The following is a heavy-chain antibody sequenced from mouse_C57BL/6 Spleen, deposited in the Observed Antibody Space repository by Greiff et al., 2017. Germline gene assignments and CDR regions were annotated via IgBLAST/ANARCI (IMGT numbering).Heavy chain of an antibody. J-gene: IGHJ4*01. CDR2: IYPGSGNT. CDR1: GYTFTDYY. CDR3: ARDDYVPY. V-gene: IGHV1-76*01. Sequence: QVHVQQPGAELVRPGASVKLSCKASGYTFTDYYINWVKQRPGQGLEWIGRIYPGSGNTYYNEKFKGKATLTAEKSSSTAYMQLSSLTSEDSAVYFCARDDYVPYWGQGTSVTVSS. D-gene: IGHD2-4*01.